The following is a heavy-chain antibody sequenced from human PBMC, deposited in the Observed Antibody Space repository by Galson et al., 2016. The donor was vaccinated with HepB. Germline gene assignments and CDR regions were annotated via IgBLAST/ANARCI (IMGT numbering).Heavy chain of an antibody. CDR3: ARGSYYGSAYDYNWFDP. CDR2: IYPGNSDT. D-gene: IGHD3-10*01. Sequence: QSGAEVKKPGESLKISCKGSGYNFNTYWIGWVRQMPGKGLEWMGIIYPGNSDTRYSPSFQGQVTFSADKSINTAYLQWSSLKASDTAMYFCARGSYYGSAYDYNWFDPGGQGTLVTVSS. J-gene: IGHJ5*02. CDR1: GYNFNTYW. V-gene: IGHV5-51*01.